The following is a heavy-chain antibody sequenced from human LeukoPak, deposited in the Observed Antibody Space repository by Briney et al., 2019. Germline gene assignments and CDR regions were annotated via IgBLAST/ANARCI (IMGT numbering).Heavy chain of an antibody. CDR3: ARQTAIGAFDI. CDR1: GGSISSGDYY. D-gene: IGHD5-18*01. V-gene: IGHV4-30-4*01. J-gene: IGHJ3*02. CDR2: IYYSGST. Sequence: SQTLSLTCTVSGGSISSGDYYWSWIRQPPGKGLEWIGYIYYSGSTYYNPSHKSRVTISVDTSKNQFSLKLSSVTAADTAVYYCARQTAIGAFDIWGQGTMVTVSS.